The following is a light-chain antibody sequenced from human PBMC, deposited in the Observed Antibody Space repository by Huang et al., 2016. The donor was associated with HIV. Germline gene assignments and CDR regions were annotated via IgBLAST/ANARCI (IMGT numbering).Light chain of an antibody. CDR1: QSVSTC. J-gene: IGKJ3*01. CDR2: DDS. V-gene: IGKV3-11*01. Sequence: EIVLTQFPATLSLSPGGRATLSCRASQSVSTCLAWYQQKPGQAPRLLIYDDSKRTTGFPDRFRGSGSGTDFTLTISSLEPEDFAVYYCQQCNNWPFTFGPGTKVDIK. CDR3: QQCNNWPFT.